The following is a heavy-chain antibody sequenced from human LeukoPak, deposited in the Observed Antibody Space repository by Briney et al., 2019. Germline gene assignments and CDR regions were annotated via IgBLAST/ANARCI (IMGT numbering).Heavy chain of an antibody. CDR1: GGSISSYY. V-gene: IGHV4-59*12. J-gene: IGHJ4*02. CDR3: ARDQVGTEYYFDY. D-gene: IGHD2-21*02. Sequence: PSETLSLTCTVSGGSISSYYWSWIRQPPGKGLEWIGYIYYSGSTNYNPSLKSRVTISVDTSKNQFSLKLNSVTAADTAVYYCARDQVGTEYYFDYWGQGTLITVSS. CDR2: IYYSGST.